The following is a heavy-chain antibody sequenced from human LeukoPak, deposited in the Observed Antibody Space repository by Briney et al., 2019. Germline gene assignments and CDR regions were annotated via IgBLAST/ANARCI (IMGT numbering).Heavy chain of an antibody. J-gene: IGHJ4*02. D-gene: IGHD1-26*01. Sequence: GGSLRLSCAASGFTFSSYSMNWVRQAPGKGLEWVSVIYSGGNTYYADSVKGRFTISRDNSKNTVYLQMNSLRAEDTAVYYCASGSRILDYWGQGTLVTVSS. V-gene: IGHV3-53*01. CDR1: GFTFSSYS. CDR3: ASGSRILDY. CDR2: IYSGGNT.